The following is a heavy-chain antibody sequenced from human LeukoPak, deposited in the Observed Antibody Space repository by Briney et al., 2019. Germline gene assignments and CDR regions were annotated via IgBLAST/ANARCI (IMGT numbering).Heavy chain of an antibody. J-gene: IGHJ4*02. D-gene: IGHD6-19*01. CDR3: ARFRVAGTRYFDY. CDR1: GYTFTTYG. Sequence: ASVKVSCKASGYTFTTYGINWVRRAPGQGLEWMGWISADNGNTNYAQKVQGRVTMTTDTSTSTAYMELRSLRSDDTAMYYCARFRVAGTRYFDYWGQGTLVTVSS. V-gene: IGHV1-18*01. CDR2: ISADNGNT.